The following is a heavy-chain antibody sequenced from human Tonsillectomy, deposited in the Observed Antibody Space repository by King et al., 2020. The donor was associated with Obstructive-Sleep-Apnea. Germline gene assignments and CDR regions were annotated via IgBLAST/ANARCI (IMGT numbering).Heavy chain of an antibody. CDR1: GGSISSSNYY. D-gene: IGHD1-26*01. V-gene: IGHV4-39*07. Sequence: QLQESGPGLVKPSETLSLTCTVSGGSISSSNYYWAWIRQPPGKGLEWIGSSYYSGSTYYNPSLKSRVTMSVDTSKNQFSLKLTSVTAADTAVYYCARDPYSYFDYWGQGTLVTVSS. CDR3: ARDPYSYFDY. CDR2: SYYSGST. J-gene: IGHJ4*02.